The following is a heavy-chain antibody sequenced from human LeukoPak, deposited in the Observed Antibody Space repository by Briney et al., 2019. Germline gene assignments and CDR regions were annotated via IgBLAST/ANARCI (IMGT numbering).Heavy chain of an antibody. J-gene: IGHJ4*02. Sequence: GGSLRLSCAASGFTFSSYAMSWVRQAPGKGLEWVSAISGSGGSTYYADSVKGRFTIARDNSKNTLYLQMNSLRAEDTAVYYCAKIRIITTSRYFDYWGQGTLVTVSS. D-gene: IGHD3-10*01. CDR2: ISGSGGST. V-gene: IGHV3-23*01. CDR3: AKIRIITTSRYFDY. CDR1: GFTFSSYA.